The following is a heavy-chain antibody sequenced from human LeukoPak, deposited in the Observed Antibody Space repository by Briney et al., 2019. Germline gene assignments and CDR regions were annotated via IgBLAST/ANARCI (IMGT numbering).Heavy chain of an antibody. J-gene: IGHJ5*02. V-gene: IGHV4-61*02. D-gene: IGHD2-2*01. CDR3: ARAVPAAKVMLGDWFDP. CDR2: IYTSGST. CDR1: GGSISSGSYY. Sequence: SETLSLTCTVSGGSISSGSYYWSWIRQPAGKGLEWIGRIYTSGSTNYNPSLKSRVTISVDTSKNQFSLKLSSVTAADTAVYYCARAVPAAKVMLGDWFDPWGQGTLVTVSS.